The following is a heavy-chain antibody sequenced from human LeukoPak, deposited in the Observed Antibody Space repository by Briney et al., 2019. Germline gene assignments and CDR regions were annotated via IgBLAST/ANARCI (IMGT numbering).Heavy chain of an antibody. J-gene: IGHJ4*02. CDR2: IYYSGST. CDR1: GGSISSYY. D-gene: IGHD5-12*01. V-gene: IGHV4-59*08. Sequence: SETLSLTCTVSGGSISSYYWSWIRQPPGKGLEWIGYIYYSGSTNHNPSLKSRVTISVDTSKNQFSLKLSSVTAADTAVYYCARHKWQRYYFDYWGQGTLVTVSS. CDR3: ARHKWQRYYFDY.